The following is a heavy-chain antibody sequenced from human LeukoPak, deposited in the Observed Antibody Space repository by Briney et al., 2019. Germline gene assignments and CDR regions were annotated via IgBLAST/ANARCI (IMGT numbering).Heavy chain of an antibody. CDR3: AKNYYDSSGYYSVFDY. CDR1: GFTFSSYA. J-gene: IGHJ4*02. V-gene: IGHV3-23*01. D-gene: IGHD3-22*01. CDR2: ISGSGGST. Sequence: GGSLRLSCAASGFTFSSYAMSWVRQAPGKGLGWFSAISGSGGSTYYADSVKGRFTISRDNSKNTLYLQMNSLRAEDTAVYYCAKNYYDSSGYYSVFDYWGQGTLVTVSS.